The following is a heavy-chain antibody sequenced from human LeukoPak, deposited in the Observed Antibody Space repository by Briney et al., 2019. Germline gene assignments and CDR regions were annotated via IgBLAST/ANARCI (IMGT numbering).Heavy chain of an antibody. CDR2: ISSSSGYI. V-gene: IGHV3-21*01. Sequence: GGSLRLSCAASGFSFGDYSMSWVRQAPGKGLEWVSSISSSSGYIYYTDSVKGRFTISRDHAKNSLYLQMNSLRAEDTAVYYCARDSGSYYAFDYWGQGTLVTVSS. J-gene: IGHJ4*02. CDR1: GFSFGDYS. CDR3: ARDSGSYYAFDY. D-gene: IGHD1-26*01.